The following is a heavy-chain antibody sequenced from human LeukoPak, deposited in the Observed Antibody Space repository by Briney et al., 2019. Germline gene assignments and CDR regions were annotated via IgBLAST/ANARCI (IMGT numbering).Heavy chain of an antibody. D-gene: IGHD5-18*01. CDR2: ISSSGSTI. Sequence: GGSLRLSCAASGFTFSDYYMSWIRQAPGKGLEWVSYISSSGSTIYYADSVKGRFTISRDNAKNSLYLQMNSLRAEDTAVYYCARDNSERGYSYLGAYRYFDLWGRGTLVTVSS. V-gene: IGHV3-11*04. CDR3: ARDNSERGYSYLGAYRYFDL. J-gene: IGHJ2*01. CDR1: GFTFSDYY.